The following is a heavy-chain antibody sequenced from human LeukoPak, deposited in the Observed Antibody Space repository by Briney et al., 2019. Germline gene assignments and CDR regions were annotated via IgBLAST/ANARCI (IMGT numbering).Heavy chain of an antibody. CDR1: GGSISGYY. Sequence: SETLSLTCTVSGGSISGYYWSWIRQPPGKGLEWIGYIYYSGSTNYNPSLKSRLTISIDTSENQFSLKLSSVPAAATALYYCAREYSSSSGRRAFDIWGQGTMVTVSS. V-gene: IGHV4-59*08. CDR3: AREYSSSSGRRAFDI. J-gene: IGHJ3*02. CDR2: IYYSGST. D-gene: IGHD6-6*01.